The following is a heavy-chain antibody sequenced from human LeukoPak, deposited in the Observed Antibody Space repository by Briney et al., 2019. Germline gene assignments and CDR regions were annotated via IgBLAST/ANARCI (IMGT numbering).Heavy chain of an antibody. CDR1: GFTFSSYG. J-gene: IGHJ4*02. CDR2: ISYDGSNK. V-gene: IGHV3-30*18. Sequence: PGGSLRLSCAASGFTFSSYGMHWVRQAPGKGLEWVAVISYDGSNKYYADSVKGRFTISRDNSKNTLYLQMNSLRAEDTAVYYCAKDFDYGDYWGQGTLVTVSS. CDR3: AKDFDYGDY. D-gene: IGHD3-3*01.